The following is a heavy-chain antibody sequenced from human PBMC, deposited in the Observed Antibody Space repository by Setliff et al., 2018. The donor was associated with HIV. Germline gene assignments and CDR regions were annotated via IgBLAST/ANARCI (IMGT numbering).Heavy chain of an antibody. CDR3: VRYRGGYSSSLDS. V-gene: IGHV1-46*01. CDR1: GYTFTSYY. CDR2: INCSGGDT. Sequence: ASVKVSCKASGYTFTSYYMHWVRQAPGQGLEWMGIINCSGGDTSYAQGFQDRITMTRDTSTSTVYMELSSLTSEDTALYYCVRYRGGYSSSLDSWGQGTLVTVSS. J-gene: IGHJ4*02. D-gene: IGHD6-13*01.